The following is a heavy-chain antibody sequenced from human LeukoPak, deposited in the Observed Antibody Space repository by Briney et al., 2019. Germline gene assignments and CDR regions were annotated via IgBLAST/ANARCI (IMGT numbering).Heavy chain of an antibody. D-gene: IGHD3-9*01. CDR3: ARGKLANYDILTGYYLYYFDY. V-gene: IGHV3-30-3*01. CDR2: ISYDGSNK. J-gene: IGHJ4*02. CDR1: GFTFSSYA. Sequence: GGSLRLSCAASGFTFSSYAMHWVRQAPGKGLEWVAVISYDGSNKYYADSVKGRFTISRDNSKNTLYLQMNSLRAEDTAVYYCARGKLANYDILTGYYLYYFDYWGQGTLVTVSS.